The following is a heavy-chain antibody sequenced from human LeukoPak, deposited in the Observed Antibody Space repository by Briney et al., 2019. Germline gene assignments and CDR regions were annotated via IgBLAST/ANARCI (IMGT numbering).Heavy chain of an antibody. Sequence: PGESLKISCKGSGYSFTSYWIGWVRQMPGKGLEWMGIIYPGDSDTRYSPSFQGQVTISADKSISTAYLQWSSLKASDTAMYYCARSLARYCSSTSCYRGVWFDPWGQGTLVTVSS. CDR2: IYPGDSDT. CDR3: ARSLARYCSSTSCYRGVWFDP. D-gene: IGHD2-2*01. J-gene: IGHJ5*02. CDR1: GYSFTSYW. V-gene: IGHV5-51*01.